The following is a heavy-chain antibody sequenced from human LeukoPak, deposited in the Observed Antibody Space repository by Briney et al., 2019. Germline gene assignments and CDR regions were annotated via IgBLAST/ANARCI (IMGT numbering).Heavy chain of an antibody. CDR3: ARNPSSGAYFDY. CDR2: IGTAGDT. D-gene: IGHD3-22*01. CDR1: GFTFSSYD. Sequence: GGSLRLSCAASGFTFSSYDMHWVRQATGKGLEWVSAIGTAGDTYYPGSVRGRFTISRENAKNSLYLQMNSLRAGDTAVYYCARNPSSGAYFDYWGQGTLVTVSS. J-gene: IGHJ4*02. V-gene: IGHV3-13*01.